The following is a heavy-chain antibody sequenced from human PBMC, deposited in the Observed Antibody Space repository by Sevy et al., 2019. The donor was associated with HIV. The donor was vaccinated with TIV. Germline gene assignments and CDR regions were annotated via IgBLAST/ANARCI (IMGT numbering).Heavy chain of an antibody. CDR2: IKSKTDGGTT. V-gene: IGHV3-15*01. D-gene: IGHD1-26*01. Sequence: GGSLRLSCGVSGFTFSHAWMSWVRQSPGKGLEWVGRIKSKTDGGTTDYAAPVKGTFTISRDDSKNMVYLQMKSLKSEDTAVYYCTTDRRSTDSGNYVGFDYWGQGTLVTVSS. J-gene: IGHJ4*02. CDR1: GFTFSHAW. CDR3: TTDRRSTDSGNYVGFDY.